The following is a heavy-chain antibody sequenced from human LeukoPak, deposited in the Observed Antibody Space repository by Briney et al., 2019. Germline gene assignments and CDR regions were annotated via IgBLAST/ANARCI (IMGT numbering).Heavy chain of an antibody. CDR2: ISGSGAST. Sequence: GGSLRLSCAASGFTFSNYAMTWVRQAPGKGLEWVSGISGSGASTYYADSVKGRFTVSRDNSKDTLYLQMNSLRAEDTAVYYCAKHRTPYYYYDMDVWGQGTTVTVSS. CDR1: GFTFSNYA. D-gene: IGHD2-2*01. CDR3: AKHRTPYYYYDMDV. V-gene: IGHV3-23*01. J-gene: IGHJ6*02.